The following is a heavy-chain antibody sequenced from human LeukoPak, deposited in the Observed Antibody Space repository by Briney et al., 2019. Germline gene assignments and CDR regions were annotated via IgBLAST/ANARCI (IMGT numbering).Heavy chain of an antibody. CDR3: AKRAVVDTVYYYYYMDV. D-gene: IGHD5-18*01. CDR1: GFTFSSYG. Sequence: GGSLRLSCAASGFTFSSYGMSWVRQAPGKGLEWVSAISGSGGSTYYADSVKGRFTISRDNSKNTLYLQMNSVRAEDTAVYYCAKRAVVDTVYYYYYMDVWGKGTTVTVSS. CDR2: ISGSGGST. V-gene: IGHV3-23*01. J-gene: IGHJ6*03.